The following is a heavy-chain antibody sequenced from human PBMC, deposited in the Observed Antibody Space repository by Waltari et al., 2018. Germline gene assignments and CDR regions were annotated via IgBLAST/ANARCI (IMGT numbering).Heavy chain of an antibody. J-gene: IGHJ4*02. CDR2: IYTSGST. V-gene: IGHV4-4*07. CDR3: ARGKDDYGDPYYFDY. Sequence: QVQLQESGPGLVKPSETLSLTCTVSGGSISRYYWSWIRQPAGKGLEWIGRIYTSGSTNYNPSLKSRVTMSVDTSKNQFSLKLSSVTAADTAVYYCARGKDDYGDPYYFDYWGQGTLVTVSS. CDR1: GGSISRYY. D-gene: IGHD4-17*01.